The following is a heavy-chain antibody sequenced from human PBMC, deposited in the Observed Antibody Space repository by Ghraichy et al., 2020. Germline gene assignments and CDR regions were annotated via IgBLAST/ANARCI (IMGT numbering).Heavy chain of an antibody. CDR1: GYTFTSYG. CDR2: ISAYNGNT. Sequence: ASVKVSCKASGYTFTSYGISWVRQAPGQGLEWMGWISAYNGNTNYAQKLQGRVTMTTDTSTSTAYMELRSLRSDDTAVYYCARIDGLFVVVPAAMTGDYYYGMDVWGQGTTVTVSS. J-gene: IGHJ6*02. D-gene: IGHD2-2*01. V-gene: IGHV1-18*04. CDR3: ARIDGLFVVVPAAMTGDYYYGMDV.